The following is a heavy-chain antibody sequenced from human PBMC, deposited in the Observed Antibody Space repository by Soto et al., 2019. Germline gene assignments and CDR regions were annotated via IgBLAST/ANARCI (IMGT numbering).Heavy chain of an antibody. D-gene: IGHD6-13*01. V-gene: IGHV6-1*01. CDR3: ARERVAATTHVHVGGYSSSWYYFDY. J-gene: IGHJ4*02. CDR2: TYYRSKWYN. CDR1: GDSVSSNSAA. Sequence: KQSQTLSLTCAISGDSVSSNSAAWNWIRQSPSRGLEWLGRTYYRSKWYNDYAVSVKSRITINPDTSKNQFSLQLNSVTPEDTAVYYCARERVAATTHVHVGGYSSSWYYFDYWGQGTLVTVSS.